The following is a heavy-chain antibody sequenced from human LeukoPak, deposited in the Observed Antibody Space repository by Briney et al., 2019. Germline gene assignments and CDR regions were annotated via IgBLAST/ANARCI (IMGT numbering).Heavy chain of an antibody. Sequence: GGSLRLSCAASGFTFDDYGMSWVRQAPGKGLEWVSGINWNGGSAGYADSVKGRFTISRDNAKNSLYLQMNSLRAEDTALYHCARGAYYYDSSGTLEFDPWGQGTLVTVSS. CDR1: GFTFDDYG. D-gene: IGHD3-22*01. J-gene: IGHJ5*02. CDR3: ARGAYYYDSSGTLEFDP. CDR2: INWNGGSA. V-gene: IGHV3-20*01.